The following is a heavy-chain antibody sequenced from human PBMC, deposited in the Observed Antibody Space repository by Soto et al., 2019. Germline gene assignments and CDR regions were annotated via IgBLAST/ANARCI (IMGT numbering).Heavy chain of an antibody. CDR2: FDPDEGEK. D-gene: IGHD5-12*01. J-gene: IGHJ4*02. V-gene: IGHV1-24*01. CDR3: ATFYRFGYSGTSLDN. CDR1: SYALTELS. Sequence: EASVKVSCKVSSYALTELSMHWVRQAPGKGLEWMGGFDPDEGEKVSAQKFQGRVTMTEDTSTDTAHMELGSLRSDDTAIYYCATFYRFGYSGTSLDNWGQGTLVTVSS.